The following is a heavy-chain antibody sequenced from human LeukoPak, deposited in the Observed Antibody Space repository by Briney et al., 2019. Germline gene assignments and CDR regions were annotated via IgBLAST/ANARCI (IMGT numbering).Heavy chain of an antibody. Sequence: SETLSLTCTVSGGSISSYYWSWIRQPPGKGLEWIGYIYYSGSTNYNPSLKSRVTISVDTSKNQFSLKLSSVTAADTAVYYCARAQSGSYLGNWFDPWGQGTLVTVSS. V-gene: IGHV4-59*01. CDR1: GGSISSYY. CDR3: ARAQSGSYLGNWFDP. J-gene: IGHJ5*02. D-gene: IGHD1-26*01. CDR2: IYYSGST.